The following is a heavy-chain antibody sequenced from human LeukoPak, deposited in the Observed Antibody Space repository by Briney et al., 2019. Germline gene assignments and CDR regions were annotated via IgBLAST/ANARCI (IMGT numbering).Heavy chain of an antibody. D-gene: IGHD6-13*01. V-gene: IGHV3-23*01. Sequence: GGSLRLSCEVSGFTFSSHAMTWVRQAPGKGLEWVAGISNNGGDTFYAESVKGRFTISRDNSKNTVYLQLNSVRGDDTGVYYCAKDFVAATGLLESWGQGTLVTVSS. CDR1: GFTFSSHA. CDR2: ISNNGGDT. J-gene: IGHJ4*02. CDR3: AKDFVAATGLLES.